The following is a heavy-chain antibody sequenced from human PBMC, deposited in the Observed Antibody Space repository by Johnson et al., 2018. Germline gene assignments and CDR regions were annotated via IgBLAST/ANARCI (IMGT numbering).Heavy chain of an antibody. J-gene: IGHJ6*03. Sequence: VQLVESGPGLVKPSETLSLTCSVSGGSISGYYWSWVRQPPGKGLEWFGYSGSTDYNPYLKRGITISVDRSKSQFCLKLRSGPAAATAVYYCARSPTDVLTGYYYMDVWGKGTTVIVSS. CDR2: SGST. V-gene: IGHV4-59*01. D-gene: IGHD3-9*01. CDR3: ARSPTDVLTGYYYMDV. CDR1: GGSISGYY.